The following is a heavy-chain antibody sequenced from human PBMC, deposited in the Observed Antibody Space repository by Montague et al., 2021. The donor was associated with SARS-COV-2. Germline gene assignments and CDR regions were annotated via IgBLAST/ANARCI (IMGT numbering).Heavy chain of an antibody. CDR2: FDHSGDT. CDR3: AREFRIELWQTNRYCGL. CDR1: GGSISGHY. J-gene: IGHJ2*01. Sequence: SETLSLTCSVSGGSISGHYWSWIRQPPGKGLEWIGNFDHSGDTKYNPSLKSRATISVDTSKNHFALRLSSVTAADTAVYYCAREFRIELWQTNRYCGLWGRGTLVTVSS. V-gene: IGHV4-59*11. D-gene: IGHD3-16*01.